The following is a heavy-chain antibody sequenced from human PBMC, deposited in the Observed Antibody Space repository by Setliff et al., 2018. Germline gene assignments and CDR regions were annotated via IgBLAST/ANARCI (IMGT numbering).Heavy chain of an antibody. CDR1: GASISSDNW. J-gene: IGHJ3*02. CDR2: IYHTENT. D-gene: IGHD2-21*02. Sequence: PSKTLSLTCAVSGASISSDNWWSWVRQPPGKGLEWIGEIYHTENTNYNPSLKSRVTISIDKFRHQFSLKLTSVTAADTAVYYCARTPRGGNSAFDIWGQGTMVTVSS. CDR3: ARTPRGGNSAFDI. V-gene: IGHV4-4*02.